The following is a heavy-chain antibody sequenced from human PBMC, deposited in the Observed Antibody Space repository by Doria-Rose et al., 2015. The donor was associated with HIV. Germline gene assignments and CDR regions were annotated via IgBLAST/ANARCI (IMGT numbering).Heavy chain of an antibody. J-gene: IGHJ4*02. D-gene: IGHD6-13*01. CDR3: ARIKSSRWYHKYYFDF. CDR1: GVSLSSPGMG. V-gene: IGHV2-26*01. CDR2: IFSDDAR. Sequence: QESGPVLVKPTETLTLTCTVSGVSLSSPGMGVSWIRQPPGKALEWLANIFSDDARSYKTSLKSRLTISRGTSKSQVVLTMTDMDPADTATYYCARIKSSRWYHKYYFDFWGQGTLVIVSA.